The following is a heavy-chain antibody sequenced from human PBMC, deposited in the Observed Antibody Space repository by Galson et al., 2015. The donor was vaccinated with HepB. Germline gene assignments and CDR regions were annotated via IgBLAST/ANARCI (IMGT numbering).Heavy chain of an antibody. J-gene: IGHJ4*02. D-gene: IGHD2-15*01. CDR1: GFTFSSYA. CDR3: VKDKARRLVVVAESDY. V-gene: IGHV3-64D*06. Sequence: SLRLSCAASGFTFSSYAMHWVRQAPGKGLEYVSAISNDGGSTYYADSVKGRFTISRDNSKNTLYLQMSSVRAEDTAVYYCVKDKARRLVVVAESDYWGQGTLVTVSS. CDR2: ISNDGGST.